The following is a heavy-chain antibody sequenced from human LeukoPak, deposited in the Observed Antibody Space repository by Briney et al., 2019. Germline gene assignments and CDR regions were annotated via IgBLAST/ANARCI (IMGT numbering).Heavy chain of an antibody. CDR3: ARWSGYYFY. D-gene: IGHD3-3*01. Sequence: SETLSLTCTVSGGSISSYYWNWIRQPPGKGLEWIGYIYYSGSTNYNPSLKSRVTMSVDTSKKQFSLKLSSVTAADTAVYYCARWSGYYFYWGQGTLVTVSS. CDR2: IYYSGST. CDR1: GGSISSYY. V-gene: IGHV4-59*01. J-gene: IGHJ4*02.